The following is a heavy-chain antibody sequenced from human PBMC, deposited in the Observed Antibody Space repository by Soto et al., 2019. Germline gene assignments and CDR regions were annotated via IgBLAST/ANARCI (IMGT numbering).Heavy chain of an antibody. CDR2: MNPNSGNT. J-gene: IGHJ3*02. Sequence: ASVKVSCKASGYTFTSYDINWVRQATGQGLEWMGWMNPNSGNTGYAQNFQGRVTMTRNTSISTAYMELRSLRSDDTAVYYCALYQLLSHAAFDIWGQGTMVTVSS. V-gene: IGHV1-8*01. CDR3: ALYQLLSHAAFDI. D-gene: IGHD2-2*01. CDR1: GYTFTSYD.